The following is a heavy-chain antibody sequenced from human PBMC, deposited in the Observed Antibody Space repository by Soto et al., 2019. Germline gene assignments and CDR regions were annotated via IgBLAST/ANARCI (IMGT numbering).Heavy chain of an antibody. CDR2: ICSGGST. CDR3: AKALLSYCSSTSCYPDAFDI. CDR1: GFTVSSNY. Sequence: GGSLRLSCAASGFTVSSNYMSWVRQAPGKGLEWVSIICSGGSTYYADSVKGRFTISRDNSKNTLYLQMNSLRAEDTAVYYCAKALLSYCSSTSCYPDAFDIWGQGTMVTVSS. D-gene: IGHD2-2*01. V-gene: IGHV3-53*01. J-gene: IGHJ3*02.